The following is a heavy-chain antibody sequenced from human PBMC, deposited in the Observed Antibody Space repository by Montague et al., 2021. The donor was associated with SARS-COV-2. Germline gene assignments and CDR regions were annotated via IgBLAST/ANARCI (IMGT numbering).Heavy chain of an antibody. Sequence: SETLSLTCTVSGASVGSPDWGWIRQSPGKGLEWIGYFYSVGSTDYNPSLKSRATISRDTSKNQFSLKVRSVIAADTAVYYCARETMTADAFDIWGQGTMVTVSS. D-gene: IGHD1-14*01. J-gene: IGHJ3*02. CDR2: FYSVGST. V-gene: IGHV4-59*02. CDR1: GASVGSPD. CDR3: ARETMTADAFDI.